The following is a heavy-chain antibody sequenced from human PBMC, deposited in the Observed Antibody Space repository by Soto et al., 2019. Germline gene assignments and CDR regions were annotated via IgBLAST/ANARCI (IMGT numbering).Heavy chain of an antibody. V-gene: IGHV1-18*01. D-gene: IGHD6-13*01. CDR2: ISLYNGDT. CDR1: GYTFTNYG. CDR3: ARGPLGSSSWSIDI. Sequence: QVQLVQSGAEVKKPGASVKVSCKASGYTFTNYGISWVRQAPGQGLEWMGWISLYNGDTKYAQKLQGRVIMTTDTSTSTAYMELRSLRSDDTAVYYCARGPLGSSSWSIDIWGQGTMVTVS. J-gene: IGHJ3*02.